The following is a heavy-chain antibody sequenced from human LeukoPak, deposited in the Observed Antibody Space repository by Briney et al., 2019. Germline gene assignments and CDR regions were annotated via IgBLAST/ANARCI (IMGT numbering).Heavy chain of an antibody. Sequence: GGSLRLSCAASGFTFNSYWMHWVRQAPGKGLVWVPRIHFDGSITNYADSVKGRFTISRDNAKNTLYLQMNSLRAEDTAVYYCARDLLYPYYYYAMDVWGQGTTVTVSS. V-gene: IGHV3-74*01. CDR2: IHFDGSIT. J-gene: IGHJ6*02. D-gene: IGHD2-2*02. CDR1: GFTFNSYW. CDR3: ARDLLYPYYYYAMDV.